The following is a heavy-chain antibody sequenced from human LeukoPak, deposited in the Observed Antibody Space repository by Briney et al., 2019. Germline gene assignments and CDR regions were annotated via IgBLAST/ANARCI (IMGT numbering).Heavy chain of an antibody. D-gene: IGHD3-10*01. CDR3: ARDTEKGYYCGSNGAFDI. CDR1: GGSISSYY. J-gene: IGHJ3*02. CDR2: IYTSGST. Sequence: SETLSLTCTVSGGSISSYYWSWIRQPAGKGLEWIGRIYTSGSTNYNPSLKSRVTMSVDTSKNQFSLKLSSVTAADTAVYYCARDTEKGYYCGSNGAFDIWGQGTMVTVSS. V-gene: IGHV4-4*07.